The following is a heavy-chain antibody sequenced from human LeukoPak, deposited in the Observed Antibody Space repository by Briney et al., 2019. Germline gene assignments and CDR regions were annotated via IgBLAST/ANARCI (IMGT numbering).Heavy chain of an antibody. D-gene: IGHD2-15*01. CDR3: ARDRGGSYSAIDY. V-gene: IGHV3-48*04. CDR1: GCTFSSYS. J-gene: IGHJ4*02. CDR2: ISSSSITI. Sequence: PGGSLRLSCAASGCTFSSYSLNWVRQAPGKGLEWVSFISSSSITIYYADSVKGRFTISRDNAEKSLYLQMNSLRAEDTAVYYCARDRGGSYSAIDYWGQGTLVTVSS.